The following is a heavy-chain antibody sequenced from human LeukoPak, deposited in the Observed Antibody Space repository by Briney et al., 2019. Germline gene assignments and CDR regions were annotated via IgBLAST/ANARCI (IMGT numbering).Heavy chain of an antibody. CDR3: ARTNYYGSGSYPFDY. CDR2: ISSSSSYI. D-gene: IGHD3-10*01. CDR1: GFTFSDYY. V-gene: IGHV3-11*03. Sequence: GGSLRLSCAASGFTFSDYYMSWIRQAPGKGLEWASYISSSSSYINYADSVKGRFTISRDNAKNSLYLQMNSLRGEDTAVYYCARTNYYGSGSYPFDYWGQGTLVTVSS. J-gene: IGHJ4*02.